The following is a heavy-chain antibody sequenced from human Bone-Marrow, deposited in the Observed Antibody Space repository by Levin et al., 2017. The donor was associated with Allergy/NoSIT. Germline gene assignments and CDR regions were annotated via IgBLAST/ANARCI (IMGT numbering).Heavy chain of an antibody. CDR2: IDPRDSNT. D-gene: IGHD3-10*01. CDR1: GYTFTSYW. Sequence: GASVKVSCKASGYTFTSYWISWVRQMPGRGLEWMSKIDPRDSNTNYSPSFEGRVIVSVDKSITTAYLQWTSLQASDTAMYFCATGPDGSGRMNFWGQGTLVTVSS. V-gene: IGHV5-10-1*01. CDR3: ATGPDGSGRMNF. J-gene: IGHJ4*02.